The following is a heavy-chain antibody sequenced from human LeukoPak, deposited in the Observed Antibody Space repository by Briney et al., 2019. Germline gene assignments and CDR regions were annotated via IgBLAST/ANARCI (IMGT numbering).Heavy chain of an antibody. D-gene: IGHD3-3*01. J-gene: IGHJ4*02. CDR2: IYYSGST. V-gene: IGHV4-30-4*01. Sequence: TSETLSLTCTVSGGSISSGDYYWSWIRQPPGKGLEWIGYIYYSGSTCYNPSLKSRVTISVDTSKNQFSLKLSSVTAADTAVYYCARAGGFFSPFGYWGQGTLVTVSS. CDR3: ARAGGFFSPFGY. CDR1: GGSISSGDYY.